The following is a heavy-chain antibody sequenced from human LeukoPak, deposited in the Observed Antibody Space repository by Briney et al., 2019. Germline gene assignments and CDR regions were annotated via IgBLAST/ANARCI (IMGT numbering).Heavy chain of an antibody. CDR3: ARDFSWNYVRTFDY. CDR2: ISYDGSNK. CDR1: GFTFSSYG. D-gene: IGHD1-7*01. J-gene: IGHJ4*02. V-gene: IGHV3-30*06. Sequence: GGSLRLSCAASGFTFSSYGMHWVRQAPGKGLEWVAVISYDGSNKYYADSVKGRFTISRDNSKNTLYLQMNSLRAEDTAVYYCARDFSWNYVRTFDYWGQGTLVTVSS.